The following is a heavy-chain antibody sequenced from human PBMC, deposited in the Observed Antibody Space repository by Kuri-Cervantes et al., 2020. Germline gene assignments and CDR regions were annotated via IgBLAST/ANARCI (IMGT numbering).Heavy chain of an antibody. D-gene: IGHD4-23*01. CDR2: SNAGNGNT. CDR1: GYTFTSYA. Sequence: ASVKVSCKASGYTFTSYAMHWVRQAPGQRLEWMGWSNAGNGNTKYSQEFQGRVTITRDTSANTTYMDLNSLRSEDTAVYYCARESHPLYGDNEGGDYWGQGTLVTVSS. V-gene: IGHV1-3*02. CDR3: ARESHPLYGDNEGGDY. J-gene: IGHJ4*02.